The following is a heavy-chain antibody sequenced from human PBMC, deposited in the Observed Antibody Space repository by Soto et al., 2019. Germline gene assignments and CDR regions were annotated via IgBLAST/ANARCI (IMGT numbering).Heavy chain of an antibody. CDR3: ARGGVWTNSKLVVPAAMIY. CDR1: GYTFTSYA. D-gene: IGHD2-2*01. CDR2: INAGNGNT. Sequence: ASVKVSCKASGYTFTSYAMHWVRQAPGQRLEWMGWINAGNGNTKYSQKFQGRVTITMDTSASTAYMELSSLRSEDTAVYYCARGGVWTNSKLVVPAAMIYWGQGTLVTVSS. J-gene: IGHJ4*02. V-gene: IGHV1-3*01.